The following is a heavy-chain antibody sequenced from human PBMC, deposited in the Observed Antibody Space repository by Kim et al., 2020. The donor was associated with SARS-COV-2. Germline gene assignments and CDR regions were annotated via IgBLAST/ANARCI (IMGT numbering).Heavy chain of an antibody. CDR3: VRASYASGTYYHDY. CDR1: GFTFSAYW. V-gene: IGHV3-74*01. D-gene: IGHD3-10*01. J-gene: IGHJ4*02. CDR2: INSDGRST. Sequence: GGSLRLSCAASGFTFSAYWMHWVRQPPGKGLVWVSRINSDGRSTNYADYVKGRFTISRDNAKNTLYLQMNSLRDEDMAVYYCVRASYASGTYYHDYWGQG.